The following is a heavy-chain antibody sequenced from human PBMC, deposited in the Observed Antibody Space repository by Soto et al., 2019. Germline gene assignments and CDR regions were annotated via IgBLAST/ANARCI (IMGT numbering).Heavy chain of an antibody. CDR2: ISAYNGNT. V-gene: IGHV1-18*01. J-gene: IGHJ4*02. D-gene: IGHD3-10*01. Sequence: QVQLVQSGAEVKEPGASDKISCRASGYTFTIYGISWVRQAPGKGLEWMGWISAYNGNTYYAQNLQVRVTMATDTSTSTSYMELRRLRSHDTAVYSCAREYYYGSAPWYWGQGTLGTVSS. CDR3: AREYYYGSAPWY. CDR1: GYTFTIYG.